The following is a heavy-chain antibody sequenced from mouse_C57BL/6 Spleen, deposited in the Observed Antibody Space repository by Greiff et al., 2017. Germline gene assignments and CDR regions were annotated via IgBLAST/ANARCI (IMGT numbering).Heavy chain of an antibody. Sequence: EVQLVESGPGLVKPSQSLSLTCSVTGYSITSGYYWNWLRQFPGNKLEWMGYISYDGSNNYNPSLKNRISITRDTSKNQFFLKLNSVTTEDTATYYCARGYGNYGYFDVWGTGTTVTVSS. CDR1: GYSITSGYY. D-gene: IGHD2-1*01. CDR2: ISYDGSN. J-gene: IGHJ1*03. CDR3: ARGYGNYGYFDV. V-gene: IGHV3-6*01.